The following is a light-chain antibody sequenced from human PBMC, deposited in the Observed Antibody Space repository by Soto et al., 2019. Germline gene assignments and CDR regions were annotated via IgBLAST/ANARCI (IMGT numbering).Light chain of an antibody. CDR1: SSDIGDYNY. CDR3: SSYTRTDTVV. J-gene: IGLJ2*01. Sequence: QSVLTQPPSASGSPGQSVTFSCTGTSSDIGDYNYVSWYQQHPGKAPKLMIYEVTKRPSGVPDRFSGSKSGNTASLTVSGLQADDEADYYCSSYTRTDTVVFGGGTKLTVL. V-gene: IGLV2-8*01. CDR2: EVT.